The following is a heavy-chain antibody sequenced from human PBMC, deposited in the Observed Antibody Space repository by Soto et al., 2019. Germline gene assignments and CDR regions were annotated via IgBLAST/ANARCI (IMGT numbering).Heavy chain of an antibody. CDR2: IDSGDGTT. Sequence: PGGSLRLSCTGSGFDFGDYYMSWIRQAPGKGLEWVSHIDSGDGTTYYTDSVKGRFTISRDNAKKTVYLQMSSLRVEDTALYYCVRPYYSSNWFPFDRWGQGTLVTVSS. CDR1: GFDFGDYY. J-gene: IGHJ4*02. CDR3: VRPYYSSNWFPFDR. D-gene: IGHD2-2*01. V-gene: IGHV3-11*01.